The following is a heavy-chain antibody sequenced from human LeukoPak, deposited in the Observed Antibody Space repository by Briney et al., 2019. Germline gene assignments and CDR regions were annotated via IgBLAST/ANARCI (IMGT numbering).Heavy chain of an antibody. CDR1: GFSFSSYW. CDR3: ARRYCSSTSCLIDY. J-gene: IGHJ4*02. CDR2: IKQDGSEK. V-gene: IGHV3-7*04. D-gene: IGHD2-2*01. Sequence: GGSLRLSCAASGFSFSSYWMSWVRQAPGKGLEWVANIKQDGSEKYYVDSAKGRFTISRDNAKNSLYLQMNSLRAEDTAVYYCARRYCSSTSCLIDYWGQGTLVTVSS.